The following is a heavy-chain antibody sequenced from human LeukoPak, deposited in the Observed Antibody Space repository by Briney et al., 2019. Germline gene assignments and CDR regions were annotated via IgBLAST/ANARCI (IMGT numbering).Heavy chain of an antibody. J-gene: IGHJ4*02. CDR3: ARPYYDILTGYAYYFDY. Sequence: SETLSLTCAVYGGSFSGYYWSWIRQPPGKGLEWIGEINHSGSTNYNPSLKSRVTISVDTSKNQFSLKLSSVTAADTAVYYCARPYYDILTGYAYYFDYWGQGTLVTVSS. CDR2: INHSGST. D-gene: IGHD3-9*01. V-gene: IGHV4-34*01. CDR1: GGSFSGYY.